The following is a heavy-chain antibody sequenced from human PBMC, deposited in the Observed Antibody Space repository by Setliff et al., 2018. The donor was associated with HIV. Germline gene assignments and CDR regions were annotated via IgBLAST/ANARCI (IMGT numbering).Heavy chain of an antibody. Sequence: GGSLRLSCAASGFIFSSYTMNWVRQAPGKGLEWVSSISSSSYYIYYADSVQGRFTISRDNSKNSLSLQMNSLRAEDTAVYYFASIELAAMVPVDYWGQGTLVTVSS. CDR1: GFIFSSYT. D-gene: IGHD5-18*01. V-gene: IGHV3-21*01. CDR3: ASIELAAMVPVDY. CDR2: ISSSSYYI. J-gene: IGHJ4*02.